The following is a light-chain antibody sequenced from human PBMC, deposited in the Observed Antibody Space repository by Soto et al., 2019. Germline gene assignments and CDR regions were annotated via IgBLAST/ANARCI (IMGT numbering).Light chain of an antibody. J-gene: IGKJ3*01. Sequence: DIQLTQSPSFLSASVGDRGTITCRASQGISSSLAWYQQKPGTAPKLLIYAASTLQSGVPSRFSGRGSGTDFALTIISLQPEDFATYYCQQLNSYPRTFGPGTKVHIK. CDR1: QGISSS. CDR2: AAS. V-gene: IGKV1-9*01. CDR3: QQLNSYPRT.